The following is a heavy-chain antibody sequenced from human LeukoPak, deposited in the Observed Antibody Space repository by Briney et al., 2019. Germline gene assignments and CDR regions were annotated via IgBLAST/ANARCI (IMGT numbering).Heavy chain of an antibody. Sequence: PGGSLRLSCAASGFTFSSYGMHWVGQAPGKGLEWVALIWYDGSNKYYADSVKGRFTISRDNSKNTLYLQMNSLRAEDTAVYYCAKDPTTEPFVWGQGTLVTVSS. CDR2: IWYDGSNK. CDR1: GFTFSSYG. V-gene: IGHV3-33*06. J-gene: IGHJ4*02. CDR3: AKDPTTEPFV. D-gene: IGHD4-17*01.